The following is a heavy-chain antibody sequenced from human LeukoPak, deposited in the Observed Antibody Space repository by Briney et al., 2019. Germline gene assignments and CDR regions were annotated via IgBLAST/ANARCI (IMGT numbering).Heavy chain of an antibody. D-gene: IGHD4-17*01. Sequence: GGSLRLSCAASGFPFSSYSMNWVRKAPGKGLEGFSYISSSSSTIYYADSVKGRFTISRDNAKNSLYLQMNSLRAEDTAVYYCAREQVGLRMGFDPWGQGTLVTVSS. CDR1: GFPFSSYS. J-gene: IGHJ5*02. CDR3: AREQVGLRMGFDP. CDR2: ISSSSSTI. V-gene: IGHV3-48*04.